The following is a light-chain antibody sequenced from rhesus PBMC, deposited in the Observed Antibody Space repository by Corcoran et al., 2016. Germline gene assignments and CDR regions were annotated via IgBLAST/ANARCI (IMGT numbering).Light chain of an antibody. J-gene: IGKJ1*01. CDR3: QQYNSAPPT. V-gene: IGKV1-21*01. Sequence: DIQMTQSPSSLSASVGDRVTITCRASQGISSWLAWYQQKPGKAPKLLIYKASILQRGVPSRFSGMGSGTDFTLTISSRQPEDFATYYWQQYNSAPPTFGQGTKVEIK. CDR2: KAS. CDR1: QGISSW.